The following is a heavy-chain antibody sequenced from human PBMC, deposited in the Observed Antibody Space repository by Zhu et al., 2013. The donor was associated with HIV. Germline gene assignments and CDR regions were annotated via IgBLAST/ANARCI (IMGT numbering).Heavy chain of an antibody. CDR3: AREAGGLFQH. CDR1: GYTFINYG. CDR2: INPNSGDA. V-gene: IGHV1-2*02. J-gene: IGHJ1*01. Sequence: QVQLVQSGAEVKKPGASVKVSCKASGYTFINYGIAWVRQAPGQGLEWMGWINPNSGDANYAQNFQGRVTMTRDTSISTAYMDLTRLTSDDTAVYYCAREAGGLFQHWGQGTRGHRLL. D-gene: IGHD1-26*01.